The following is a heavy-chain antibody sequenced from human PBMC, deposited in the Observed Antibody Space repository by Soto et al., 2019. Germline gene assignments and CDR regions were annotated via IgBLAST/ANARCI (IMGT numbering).Heavy chain of an antibody. Sequence: PSETLSLTCAVYGGSFSGYYWCWIRQPPGKGLEWIGEINHSGSTNYNPSLKSRVTISVDTSKNQFSLKLSSVTAADTAVYYCARGELLWFGERGYYYYYGMDVWGQGTTVTVSS. V-gene: IGHV4-34*01. D-gene: IGHD3-10*01. CDR1: GGSFSGYY. CDR3: ARGELLWFGERGYYYYYGMDV. CDR2: INHSGST. J-gene: IGHJ6*02.